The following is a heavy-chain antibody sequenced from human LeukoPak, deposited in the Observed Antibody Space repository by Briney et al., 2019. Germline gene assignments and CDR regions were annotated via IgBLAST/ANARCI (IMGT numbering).Heavy chain of an antibody. V-gene: IGHV1-69*13. D-gene: IGHD4-17*01. CDR1: GGTFSSYA. CDR2: IIPIFGTA. Sequence: GASVKVSCKASGGTFSSYAISWVRQAPGQGLEWRGGIIPIFGTANYAQKYQGRVTITADESTSTAYMELSSLRSEDTAVYYCARAIDDYGLEPAVSWGQGTLVTVSS. CDR3: ARAIDDYGLEPAVS. J-gene: IGHJ5*02.